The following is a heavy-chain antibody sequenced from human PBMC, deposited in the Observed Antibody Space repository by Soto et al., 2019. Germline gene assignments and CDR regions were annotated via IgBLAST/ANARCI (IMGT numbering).Heavy chain of an antibody. CDR2: ISYDGSNK. D-gene: IGHD2-15*01. CDR3: AKDFLGYCSGGSCYSGSGCDY. J-gene: IGHJ4*02. Sequence: QVQLVESGGGVVQPGRSLRLSCAASGFTFSSYGMHWVRQAPGKGLEWVAVISYDGSNKYYADSVKGRFTISRDNSKNPLYLQMNSLRAEDTAVYYCAKDFLGYCSGGSCYSGSGCDYWGQGTLVTVSS. CDR1: GFTFSSYG. V-gene: IGHV3-30*18.